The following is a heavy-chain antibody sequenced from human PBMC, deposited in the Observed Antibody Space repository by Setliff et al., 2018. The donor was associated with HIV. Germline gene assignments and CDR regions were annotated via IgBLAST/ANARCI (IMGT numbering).Heavy chain of an antibody. D-gene: IGHD4-4*01. CDR3: VKGGDYNRRGFFDT. CDR1: GLTFSTSA. V-gene: IGHV3-23*01. Sequence: LRLSCVVSGLTFSTSAMSWVRQGPGKGLHWVAGISRSGVSTHYADPVKGRFSISRDNSKNTLLLQMNSLRVEDTALYYCVKGGDYNRRGFFDTWGLGTLVTVSS. J-gene: IGHJ4*02. CDR2: ISRSGVST.